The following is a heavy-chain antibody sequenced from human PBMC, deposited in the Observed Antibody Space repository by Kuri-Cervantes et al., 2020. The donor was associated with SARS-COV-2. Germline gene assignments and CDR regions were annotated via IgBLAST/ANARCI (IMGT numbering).Heavy chain of an antibody. Sequence: SETLSLTCTVSGGSISSSSYYWGWIRQPPGKGLEWIGSIYYSGSTYYNPSLKSRVTISVDTSKNQFSLKLSSVTAADTAVYYRARQEVVAATNWFDPWGQGTLVTVSS. V-gene: IGHV4-39*01. J-gene: IGHJ5*02. CDR3: ARQEVVAATNWFDP. D-gene: IGHD2-15*01. CDR1: GGSISSSSYY. CDR2: IYYSGST.